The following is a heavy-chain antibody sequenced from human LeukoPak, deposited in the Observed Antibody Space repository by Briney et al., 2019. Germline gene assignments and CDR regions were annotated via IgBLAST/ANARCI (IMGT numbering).Heavy chain of an antibody. Sequence: PGGSLRLSCAASGFTFSSYTMNWVRQAPGKGLEWVSSISGSSSYIYYADSVKGRFTLSRDNAKNSLYLQMNSLRAEDTAVYYCARVRSWSGQEAYWGQGTLVTVSS. J-gene: IGHJ4*02. CDR3: ARVRSWSGQEAY. V-gene: IGHV3-21*01. D-gene: IGHD3-3*01. CDR2: ISGSSSYI. CDR1: GFTFSSYT.